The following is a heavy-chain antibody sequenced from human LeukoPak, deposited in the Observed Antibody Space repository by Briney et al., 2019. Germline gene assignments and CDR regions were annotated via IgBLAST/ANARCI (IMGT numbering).Heavy chain of an antibody. D-gene: IGHD2-15*01. CDR2: MNPNSGNT. CDR3: AREVIVRGMDV. J-gene: IGHJ6*02. V-gene: IGHV1-8*02. Sequence: GASVKVSCKASGGTFSSYAISWVRQAPGQGLEWMGWMNPNSGNTGYAQKFQGRVTMTRNTSISTAYMELSSLRSEDTAVYYCAREVIVRGMDVWGQGTTVTVSS. CDR1: GGTFSSYA.